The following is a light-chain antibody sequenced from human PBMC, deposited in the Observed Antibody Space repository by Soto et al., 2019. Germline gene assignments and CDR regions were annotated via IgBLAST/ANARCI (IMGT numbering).Light chain of an antibody. V-gene: IGKV3-20*01. J-gene: IGKJ5*01. CDR3: QQCGSSST. CDR1: QSVSSY. Sequence: EIVLTQSPGTLSLSPGERATLSCRASQSVSSYLAWYQQRPGQAPRLLIYGASMRATGIPDRFSGSGSGTDFTLTISRLEPEDFAVYYCQQCGSSSTFGQGTRLEIK. CDR2: GAS.